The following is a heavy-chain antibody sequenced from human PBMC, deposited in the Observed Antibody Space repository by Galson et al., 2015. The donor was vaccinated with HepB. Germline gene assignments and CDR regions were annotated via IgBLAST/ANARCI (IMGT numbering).Heavy chain of an antibody. Sequence: SETLSLTCTVSGGSVSSGSYYWSWIRQPPGKGLEWIGYIYYSGSTNYNPSLKSRVTISVDTSKNQSSLKLSSVTAADTAVYYCARSRRAYCGGDCFNWFDPWGQGTLVTVSS. V-gene: IGHV4-61*01. D-gene: IGHD2-21*02. CDR1: GGSVSSGSYY. CDR2: IYYSGST. CDR3: ARSRRAYCGGDCFNWFDP. J-gene: IGHJ5*02.